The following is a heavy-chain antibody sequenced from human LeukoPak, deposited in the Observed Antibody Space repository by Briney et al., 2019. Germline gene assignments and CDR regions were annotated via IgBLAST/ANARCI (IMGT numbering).Heavy chain of an antibody. CDR2: IIPIFGTA. CDR3: ARDLANPVVAAKEFYYYYYMDV. V-gene: IGHV1-69*05. J-gene: IGHJ6*03. Sequence: SVEVSCKASGYTFTSYGISWVRQAPGQGLEWMGRIIPIFGTANCAQKFQGRVTITTDESTSTAYMELSSLRSEDTAVYYCARDLANPVVAAKEFYYYYYMDVWGKGTTVTVSS. D-gene: IGHD2-15*01. CDR1: GYTFTSYG.